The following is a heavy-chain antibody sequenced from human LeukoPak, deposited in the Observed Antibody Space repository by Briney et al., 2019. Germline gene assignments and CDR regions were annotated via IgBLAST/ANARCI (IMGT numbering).Heavy chain of an antibody. J-gene: IGHJ4*02. CDR1: GYTFTSYD. D-gene: IGHD5-18*01. CDR2: MNPNSGNT. V-gene: IGHV1-8*01. CDR3: ARDFYTAMETTDFDY. Sequence: GASVKVSCKASGYTFTSYDINWVRQATGQGLEWMGWMNPNSGNTGYAQKFQDRVTMTRNTSINTAYMELSSLRSEDTAVYYCARDFYTAMETTDFDYWGQGTLVTVSS.